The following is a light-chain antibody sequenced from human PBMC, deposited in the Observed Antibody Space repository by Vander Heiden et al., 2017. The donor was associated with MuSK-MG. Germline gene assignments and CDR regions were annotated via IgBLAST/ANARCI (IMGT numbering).Light chain of an antibody. J-gene: IGKJ2*01. CDR1: QTSSNY. CDR2: LPS. CDR3: QHSYMTPFT. Sequence: DIQLTQSPSSLSASVGDRVTITCRASQTSSNYLSWFQQKPGEAPKLLIYLPSGLQSGVPARFSGSGSGTHFTLAISSMQPEDVATYYCQHSYMTPFTFGRGTKLEIK. V-gene: IGKV1-39*01.